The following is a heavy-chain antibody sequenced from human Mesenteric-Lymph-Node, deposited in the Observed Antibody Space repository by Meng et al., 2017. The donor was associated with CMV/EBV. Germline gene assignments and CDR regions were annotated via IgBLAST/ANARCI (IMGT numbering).Heavy chain of an antibody. D-gene: IGHD3-22*01. CDR3: AREHYYDSSGYYGDY. V-gene: IGHV1-46*01. CDR2: INPSGGST. CDR1: GYTFTDYY. Sequence: ASVKVSCKASGYTFTDYYIHWVREAPGQGLEWMGIINPSGGSTSYAQKFQGRVTMTRDTSTSTVYMELSSLRSEDTAVYYCAREHYYDSSGYYGDYWGQGTRVTVSS. J-gene: IGHJ4*02.